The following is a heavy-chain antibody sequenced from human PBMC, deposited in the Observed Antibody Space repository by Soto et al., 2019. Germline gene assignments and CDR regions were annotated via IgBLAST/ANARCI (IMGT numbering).Heavy chain of an antibody. D-gene: IGHD3-22*01. V-gene: IGHV3-7*04. CDR3: ARYNYYYSSGYPDAFDI. J-gene: IGHJ3*02. Sequence: GGSLRLSCAASGFTFSSYWMSWVRQAPGKGKERVANIKQDGSEKYYVDSVKGRFTISRDNAKNSLYLQMNSLRAEDTSVYYCARYNYYYSSGYPDAFDIWGQGTMVTVSS. CDR1: GFTFSSYW. CDR2: IKQDGSEK.